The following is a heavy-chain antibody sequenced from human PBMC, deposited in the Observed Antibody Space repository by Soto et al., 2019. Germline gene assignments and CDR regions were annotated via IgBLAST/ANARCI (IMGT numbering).Heavy chain of an antibody. D-gene: IGHD1-26*01. J-gene: IGHJ6*02. V-gene: IGHV1-69*01. CDR2: IIPIFGTA. Sequence: QVQLVQSGAEVKKPGSSVKVSCKASGGTFSSYAISWVRQAPGQGLEWMGGIIPIFGTANYAQKFQGRVTITADESTSTAYMELSSLRSEDTAVYYCARWSIVGAPFYTPDYYYYGMDVWGQGTTVTVSS. CDR1: GGTFSSYA. CDR3: ARWSIVGAPFYTPDYYYYGMDV.